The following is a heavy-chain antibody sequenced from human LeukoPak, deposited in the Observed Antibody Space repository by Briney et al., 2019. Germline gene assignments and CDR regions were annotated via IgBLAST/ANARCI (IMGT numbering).Heavy chain of an antibody. Sequence: GGSLRLSCAASGFTFSSYWMHWVRQAPGKGLAWVSRINSDGSSTSYADSVKGRFTISRDNAKNTLYLQMNSLRAEDTAVYYCAREGIAVAGYYYYMDVWGKGTTVTISS. CDR1: GFTFSSYW. V-gene: IGHV3-74*01. D-gene: IGHD6-19*01. CDR3: AREGIAVAGYYYYMDV. CDR2: INSDGSST. J-gene: IGHJ6*03.